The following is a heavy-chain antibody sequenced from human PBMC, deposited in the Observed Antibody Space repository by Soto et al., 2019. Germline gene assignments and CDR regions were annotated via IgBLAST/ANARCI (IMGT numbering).Heavy chain of an antibody. J-gene: IGHJ6*02. CDR2: IDHSGTT. CDR3: ARDEGEQVGGRYSYDYGVDV. CDR1: GGTIRSGGYY. Sequence: QVQLQESGPGLVKPSQTLSLICTVSGGTIRSGGYYWSWIRQHPGKGLEWIGYIDHSGTTFYNPSLKSRLVISIDTSKNQFSLNLTSVTAADTAVYYCARDEGEQVGGRYSYDYGVDVWGQGTKVTVSS. V-gene: IGHV4-31*03. D-gene: IGHD3-16*01.